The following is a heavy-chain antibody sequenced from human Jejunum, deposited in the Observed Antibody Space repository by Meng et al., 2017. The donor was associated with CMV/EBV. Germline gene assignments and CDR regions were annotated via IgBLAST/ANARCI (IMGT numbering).Heavy chain of an antibody. CDR3: ARISDIVVVTSYGMDV. D-gene: IGHD2-21*02. V-gene: IGHV3-53*01. J-gene: IGHJ6*02. CDR1: FTVSSNY. CDR2: IYGDGTT. Sequence: FTVSSNYMSGVRQAPGKGLEWVSIIYGDGTTYYADSVKGRFTISRDKSKNTLDLQMNSLRAEDTALYYCARISDIVVVTSYGMDVWGRGTTVTVSS.